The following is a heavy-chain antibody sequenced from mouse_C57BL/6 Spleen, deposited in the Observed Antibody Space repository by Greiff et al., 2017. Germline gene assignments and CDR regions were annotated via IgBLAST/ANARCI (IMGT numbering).Heavy chain of an antibody. CDR1: GYSITSGYY. Sequence: EVKLQESGPGLVKPSQSLSLTCSVTGYSITSGYYWNWIRQFPGNKLEWMGYISYDGSNNYNPSLKNRISITRDTSKNQFFLKLNSVTTEDTATYYCASDYRKPYAMDYWGQGTSVTVSS. D-gene: IGHD2-12*01. J-gene: IGHJ4*01. CDR3: ASDYRKPYAMDY. CDR2: ISYDGSN. V-gene: IGHV3-6*01.